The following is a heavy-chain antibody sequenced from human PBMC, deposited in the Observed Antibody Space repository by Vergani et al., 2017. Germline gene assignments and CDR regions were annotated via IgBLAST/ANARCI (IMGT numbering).Heavy chain of an antibody. Sequence: QVQLVQSGAEVKKPGSSVKVSCKASGGTFSSYAISWVRQAPGQGLEWMGGIIPIFGTANYAQKFQGRVTITADESTSTAYMELSSLRSEDTAVYYCARGRWLDIVVVPGRSQFAYWGQGTLVTVSS. CDR2: IIPIFGTA. CDR3: ARGRWLDIVVVPGRSQFAY. CDR1: GGTFSSYA. D-gene: IGHD2-2*01. J-gene: IGHJ4*02. V-gene: IGHV1-69*01.